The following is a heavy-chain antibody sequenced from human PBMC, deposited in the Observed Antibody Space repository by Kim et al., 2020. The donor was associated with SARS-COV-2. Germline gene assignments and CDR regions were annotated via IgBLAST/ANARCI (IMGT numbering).Heavy chain of an antibody. J-gene: IGHJ4*02. CDR3: ARGVGATRGY. CDR2: ST. Sequence: STNYNPSLKSRVTISVDTSKNQFSLKLNSVTAADTAVYYCARGVGATRGYWGQGTLVTVSS. D-gene: IGHD1-26*01. V-gene: IGHV4-34*01.